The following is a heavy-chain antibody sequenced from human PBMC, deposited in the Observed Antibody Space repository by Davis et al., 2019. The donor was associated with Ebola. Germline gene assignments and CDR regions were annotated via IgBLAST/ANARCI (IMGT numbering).Heavy chain of an antibody. D-gene: IGHD2-2*01. J-gene: IGHJ6*03. CDR3: AKGFCSVANCYHYFSMDV. V-gene: IGHV3-23*01. Sequence: GESLKISCAASGFTFGSYVMTWVRQAPGKGLEWVSTISGTGGSTYYADSVKGRFTISRDNSKNTLYLLMNSLRAEDTAEYFCAKGFCSVANCYHYFSMDVWGKGTTVTVSS. CDR2: ISGTGGST. CDR1: GFTFGSYV.